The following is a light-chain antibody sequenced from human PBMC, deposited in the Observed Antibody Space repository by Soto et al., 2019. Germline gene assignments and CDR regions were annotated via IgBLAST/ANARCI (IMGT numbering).Light chain of an antibody. CDR2: DAS. CDR1: KSVSNY. V-gene: IGKV3-20*01. Sequence: EVVLTQSPGTLSLSPGERATLACRASKSVSNYVAWYQQKPGQAPRLLIYDASSRATGIPDRFSGGGSGTDFTLTISRLEPEDFAVYYCQQFSSYPLTFGGGTKVDIK. J-gene: IGKJ4*01. CDR3: QQFSSYPLT.